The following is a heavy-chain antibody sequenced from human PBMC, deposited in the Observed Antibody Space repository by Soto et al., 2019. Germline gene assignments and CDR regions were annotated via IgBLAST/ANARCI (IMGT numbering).Heavy chain of an antibody. CDR2: IRSKAYGGTT. CDR1: GFTCGDYA. CDR3: TRLAHDYGGNGGFDY. J-gene: IGHJ4*02. Sequence: GALILSCTASGFTCGDYAMSWVRQAPGKGLDWVGFIRSKAYGGTTEYAASVKGRFTISRDDSKSIAYLQMNSLKTEDTAVYYCTRLAHDYGGNGGFDYWGQGALVTVSS. V-gene: IGHV3-49*04. D-gene: IGHD4-17*01.